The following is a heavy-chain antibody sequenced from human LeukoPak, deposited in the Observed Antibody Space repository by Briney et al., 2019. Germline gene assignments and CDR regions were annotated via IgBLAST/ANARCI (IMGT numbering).Heavy chain of an antibody. D-gene: IGHD4-17*01. Sequence: GGSLRLSCAASGFTFDDYAMHWVRQAPGKGLEWVSLISWDGGSTYYADSVKGRFTISRDNSKNSLYLQMNSLRAEDTALYYCAKGDYGDYGLDYWGQGTLVTVSS. CDR2: ISWDGGST. CDR1: GFTFDDYA. V-gene: IGHV3-43D*03. CDR3: AKGDYGDYGLDY. J-gene: IGHJ4*02.